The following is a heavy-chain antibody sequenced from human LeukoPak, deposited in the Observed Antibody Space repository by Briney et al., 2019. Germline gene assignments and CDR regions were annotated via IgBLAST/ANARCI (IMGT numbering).Heavy chain of an antibody. V-gene: IGHV4-39*01. CDR3: ARHSSGVTNYYYYYMDV. Sequence: SETLSLTCTVSGGSISSSSYYWGWIRQPPGKGLEWIGSIYYSGSTYYNPSLKSRVTISVDTSKNQFSLKLSSVTAADTAVYYCARHSSGVTNYYYYYMDVWGKGTTVTXSS. D-gene: IGHD4-11*01. CDR1: GGSISSSSYY. CDR2: IYYSGST. J-gene: IGHJ6*03.